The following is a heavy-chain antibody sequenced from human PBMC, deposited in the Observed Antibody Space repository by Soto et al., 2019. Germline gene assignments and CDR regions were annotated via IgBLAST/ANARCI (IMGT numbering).Heavy chain of an antibody. Sequence: GGSLRLSCEASGFTFSPAWMIWVRQAPGKGLEWVGLIKSKTSGGTIDYAAPVKGRFTISRDDSEKTLYLQMNSLGAEDTAVYYCVADVPNSSGYVPIDYWGQGILVTVS. CDR3: VADVPNSSGYVPIDY. V-gene: IGHV3-15*01. CDR2: IKSKTSGGTI. D-gene: IGHD3-22*01. CDR1: GFTFSPAW. J-gene: IGHJ4*02.